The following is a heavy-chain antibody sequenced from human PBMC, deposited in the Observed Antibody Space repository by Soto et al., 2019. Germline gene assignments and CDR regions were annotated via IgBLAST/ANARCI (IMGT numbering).Heavy chain of an antibody. CDR2: IYTSGST. CDR3: ARAIHFFLRPRDCYCCMVV. J-gene: IGHJ6*02. CDR1: GGSISSYY. D-gene: IGHD3-3*02. Sequence: SETLSHTCSVSGGSISSYYWSWIRQPAGPELEWIGRIYTSGSTNYNPSLKSRVTMSVDTSKNQFSLKLSSVTAADTAVYYRARAIHFFLRPRDCYCCMVVRGQGLLVT. V-gene: IGHV4-4*07.